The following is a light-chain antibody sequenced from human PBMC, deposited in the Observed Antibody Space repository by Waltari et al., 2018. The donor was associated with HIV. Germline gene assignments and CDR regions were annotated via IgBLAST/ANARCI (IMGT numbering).Light chain of an antibody. CDR3: MQTQQPPYT. V-gene: IGKV2D-29*01. J-gene: IGKJ2*01. Sequence: DVVMTQTPLSLSVIPGQPASISCKSSQSLLHSDGKTYLDWYLQKSGQPPQLLIYEVSNRFSGVPARFSGSGSGADFTLKVSRVEPEDVGIYYCMQTQQPPYTFGQGTNLEIK. CDR1: QSLLHSDGKTY. CDR2: EVS.